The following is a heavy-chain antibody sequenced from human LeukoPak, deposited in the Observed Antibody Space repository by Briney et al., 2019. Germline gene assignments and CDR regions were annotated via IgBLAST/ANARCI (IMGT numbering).Heavy chain of an antibody. V-gene: IGHV3-66*01. CDR1: GITVSSNY. CDR2: IHTGGST. D-gene: IGHD6-25*01. Sequence: WGSLRLSCAASGITVSSNYMNWVRQAPGKGLEWVPVIHTGGSTDYADSVKGRFAISRDNSKNTVYLQMNSLRAEDTAVYYCARDGAAYYFDYWGQGTLVTVSS. J-gene: IGHJ4*02. CDR3: ARDGAAYYFDY.